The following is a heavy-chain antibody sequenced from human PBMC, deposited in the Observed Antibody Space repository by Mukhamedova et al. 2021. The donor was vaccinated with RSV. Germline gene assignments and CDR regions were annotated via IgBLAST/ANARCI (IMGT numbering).Heavy chain of an antibody. CDR3: ARVFGDYGGNSFDY. J-gene: IGHJ4*02. V-gene: IGHV1-69*04. Sequence: GRVTITADKSTSTAYMELSSLRSEDTAVYYCARVFGDYGGNSFDYWGQGTLVTVSS. D-gene: IGHD4-23*01.